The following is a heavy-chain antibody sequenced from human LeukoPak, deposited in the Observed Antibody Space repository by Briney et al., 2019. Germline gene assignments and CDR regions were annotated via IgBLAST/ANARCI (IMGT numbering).Heavy chain of an antibody. J-gene: IGHJ4*02. CDR3: TLGSY. CDR2: INTNTGNP. D-gene: IGHD3-10*01. Sequence: ASVKVSCKPSGSTFNKYAINWVRRAPGQGLEWMGWINTNTGNPSYARDFTGRFVFSLDTSVNSAFLQINNLKAEDTAFYYCTLGSYWGQGTQVTVSS. V-gene: IGHV7-4-1*02. CDR1: GSTFNKYA.